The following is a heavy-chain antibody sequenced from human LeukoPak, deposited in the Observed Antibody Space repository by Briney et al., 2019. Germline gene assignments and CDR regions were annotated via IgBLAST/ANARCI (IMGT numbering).Heavy chain of an antibody. CDR1: GFTFSSYG. D-gene: IGHD2-15*01. CDR2: ISYDGSNK. J-gene: IGHJ4*02. Sequence: GGSLRLSCAASGFTFSSYGMHWVRQAPGKGLEWVAVISYDGSNKYYADSVKGRFTISRDNSKNTLYLQMNSLRAEDTAVYYCANLVAATNPFDYWGQGTLATVSS. CDR3: ANLVAATNPFDY. V-gene: IGHV3-30*18.